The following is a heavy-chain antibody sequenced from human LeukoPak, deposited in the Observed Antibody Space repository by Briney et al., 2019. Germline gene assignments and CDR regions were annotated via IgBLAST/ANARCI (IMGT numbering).Heavy chain of an antibody. Sequence: GGSLRLSCSASGFTFSNHAMHWVRQAPGKGLVWVSRINGDGTSTIYADSVKGRFTISRDNAKSTVYLQMNSLRAEDTAVYYCARTGCGGDLDIWGQGTTVTVSS. J-gene: IGHJ3*02. D-gene: IGHD2-21*01. V-gene: IGHV3-74*01. CDR3: ARTGCGGDLDI. CDR1: GFTFSNHA. CDR2: INGDGTST.